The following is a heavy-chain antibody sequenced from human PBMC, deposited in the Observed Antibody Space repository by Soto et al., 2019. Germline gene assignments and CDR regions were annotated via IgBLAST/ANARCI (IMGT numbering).Heavy chain of an antibody. CDR3: ARVGAIAPAEGDY. J-gene: IGHJ4*02. CDR1: GYTFTSYG. D-gene: IGHD6-13*01. Sequence: QIQLVQSGTEVREPGASVKVSCQASGYTFTSYGISWVRQAPGQGLELMGWISGYNNNKNYAQKYQARVTMTTDTSTRTAYMELRSLRSDDTAVYYCARVGAIAPAEGDYWGQGTLVTVSS. V-gene: IGHV1-18*01. CDR2: ISGYNNNK.